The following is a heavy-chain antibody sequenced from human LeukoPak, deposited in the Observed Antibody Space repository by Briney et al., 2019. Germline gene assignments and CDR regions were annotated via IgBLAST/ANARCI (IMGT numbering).Heavy chain of an antibody. J-gene: IGHJ4*02. Sequence: PGGSLRLSCAASGFSFSNYAVSWVRQAPGKGLEWVSTISAIGGTTYYADSVEGRFTISRDNSKNTLFLQMNSLRAEDTAVYFCAKDRGTVRGVTWDYWGQGTLITVSS. CDR2: ISAIGGTT. CDR1: GFSFSNYA. CDR3: AKDRGTVRGVTWDY. V-gene: IGHV3-23*01. D-gene: IGHD3-10*01.